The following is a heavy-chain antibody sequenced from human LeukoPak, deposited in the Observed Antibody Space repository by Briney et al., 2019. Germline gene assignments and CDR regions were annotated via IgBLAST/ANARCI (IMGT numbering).Heavy chain of an antibody. CDR1: GFILSTYA. Sequence: GGSLRLSCAASGFILSTYAMHWVRQTPGKGLEWVAVISIDGSGKYYADPVKGRFTISRDTSENTLYLQMNSLRAEDTAVYYCAKLFPYYYDSSGFTWGQGTLVTVSS. V-gene: IGHV3-30-3*02. D-gene: IGHD3-22*01. CDR3: AKLFPYYYDSSGFT. J-gene: IGHJ5*02. CDR2: ISIDGSGK.